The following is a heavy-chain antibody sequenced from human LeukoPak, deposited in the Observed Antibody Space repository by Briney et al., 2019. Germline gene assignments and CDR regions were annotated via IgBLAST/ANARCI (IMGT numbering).Heavy chain of an antibody. D-gene: IGHD5-12*01. V-gene: IGHV3-48*03. Sequence: GGSLRLSCAASAFTFSSYEMNWVSQAPGKGLGWVSYISSSGTNIYYRGSVKGRFTISRDNAKNSRYLQMNSLRAEDPAVYYCARGWISDSFDYWGEGTLVTVSS. J-gene: IGHJ4*02. CDR1: AFTFSSYE. CDR3: ARGWISDSFDY. CDR2: ISSSGTNI.